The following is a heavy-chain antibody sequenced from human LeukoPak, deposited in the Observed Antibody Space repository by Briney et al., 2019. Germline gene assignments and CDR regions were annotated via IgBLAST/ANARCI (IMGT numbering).Heavy chain of an antibody. V-gene: IGHV5-51*01. J-gene: IGHJ6*03. CDR1: GYTFTSYW. CDR2: IYLGDSDT. D-gene: IGHD6-13*01. Sequence: GESLKISCEGSGYTFTSYWIGWVRQIPGKGLEWMGFIYLGDSDTRYSPSFQGQVTISVDKSSSTAYLQWGSLQASDTAMYYCVRQWGSDTSGWYYYMDVWGKGTAVTVSS. CDR3: VRQWGSDTSGWYYYMDV.